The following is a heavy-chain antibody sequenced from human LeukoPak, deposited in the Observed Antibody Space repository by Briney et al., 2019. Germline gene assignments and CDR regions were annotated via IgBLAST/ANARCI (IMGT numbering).Heavy chain of an antibody. CDR1: GFTLSSYW. CDR3: ARDWVAGVPFDAFDI. J-gene: IGHJ3*02. Sequence: PGGSLRLSCAASGFTLSSYWMSWVRQAPGKGLEWVANIKEDGSEKYYVDSVKGRFTISRDNAKNSLYLHMNCLTAEDTAMYYCARDWVAGVPFDAFDIWGQGTMVSVSS. V-gene: IGHV3-7*03. CDR2: IKEDGSEK. D-gene: IGHD3-10*01.